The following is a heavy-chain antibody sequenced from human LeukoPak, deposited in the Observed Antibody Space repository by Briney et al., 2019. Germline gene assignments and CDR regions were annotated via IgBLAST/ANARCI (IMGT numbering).Heavy chain of an antibody. Sequence: GGSLRLSCAASGLTFSSYGMHWVRQAPGKGLEWVASITTSYYESTYYADSMKGRFTISRDDAKNSLYLQMNSLRADDTAVYYCATTYGGTTFYYFYMDFWGRGTTVTVSS. CDR1: GLTFSSYG. V-gene: IGHV3-21*01. D-gene: IGHD4-23*01. J-gene: IGHJ6*03. CDR2: ITTSYYEST. CDR3: ATTYGGTTFYYFYMDF.